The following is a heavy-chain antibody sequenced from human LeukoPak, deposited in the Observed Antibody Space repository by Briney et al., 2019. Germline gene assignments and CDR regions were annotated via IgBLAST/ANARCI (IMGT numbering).Heavy chain of an antibody. CDR1: GFTFSSYG. J-gene: IGHJ6*02. V-gene: IGHV3-33*01. Sequence: PGGSLRLSCAASGFTFSSYGMHWVRQAPGKGLEWVAVIWYDGSNKYYADSVKGRFTISRDNSKNTLYLQMNSLRAEDTAVYYCARDLLPLVVVAAIQPIYYGMDVWGQGTTVTVSS. D-gene: IGHD2-15*01. CDR2: IWYDGSNK. CDR3: ARDLLPLVVVAAIQPIYYGMDV.